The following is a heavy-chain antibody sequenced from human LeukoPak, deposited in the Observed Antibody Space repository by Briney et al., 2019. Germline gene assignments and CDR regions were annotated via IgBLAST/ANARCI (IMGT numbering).Heavy chain of an antibody. J-gene: IGHJ6*04. CDR3: AELGITMIGGV. Sequence: GGSLRLSCAASGFTFSSYGMNWVRQAPGKGLEWVSYISSSGSTIYYADSVKGRFTISRDNAKNSPYLQMNSLRAEDTAVYYCAELGITMIGGVWGKGTTVTISS. V-gene: IGHV3-48*04. CDR2: ISSSGSTI. D-gene: IGHD3-10*02. CDR1: GFTFSSYG.